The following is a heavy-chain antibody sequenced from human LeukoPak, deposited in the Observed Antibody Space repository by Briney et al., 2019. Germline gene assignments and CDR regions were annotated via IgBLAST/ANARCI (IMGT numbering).Heavy chain of an antibody. CDR3: ARVPDYYGSGSYRYYYYYMDV. CDR1: GFTFSDYW. J-gene: IGHJ6*03. Sequence: GGSLRLSCAASGFTFSDYWMSWVRQAPGKGLEWVANIKQDGSEKYYLDSVKGRFTISRDNAKNSLYLQMNSLRAEDTAVYYCARVPDYYGSGSYRYYYYYMDVWGKGTTVTVSS. D-gene: IGHD3-10*01. CDR2: IKQDGSEK. V-gene: IGHV3-7*01.